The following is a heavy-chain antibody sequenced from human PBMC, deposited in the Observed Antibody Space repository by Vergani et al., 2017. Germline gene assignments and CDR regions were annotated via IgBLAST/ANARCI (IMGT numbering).Heavy chain of an antibody. CDR3: ARGTGGWPTGGGYFDY. D-gene: IGHD6-19*01. J-gene: IGHJ4*02. V-gene: IGHV4-59*12. CDR2: IYYSGST. Sequence: QVQLQESGPGLVKPSETLSLTCTVSGGSISSYYWSWIRQPPGKGLEWIGYIYYSGSTYYNPSLKSRVTISVDTSKNQFSLKLSSVTAADTAVYYCARGTGGWPTGGGYFDYWGQGTLVTVSS. CDR1: GGSISSYY.